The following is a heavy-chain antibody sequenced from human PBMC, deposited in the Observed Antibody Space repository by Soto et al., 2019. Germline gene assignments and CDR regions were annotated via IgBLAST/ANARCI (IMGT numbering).Heavy chain of an antibody. V-gene: IGHV4-4*02. D-gene: IGHD3-16*01. CDR3: ARGSYASNFDY. CDR2: IYHRGGT. J-gene: IGHJ4*02. Sequence: QVQLQESGPGLVKPSGTLSLTCGVSGGSIISSNWWSWVRQSPGKGLEWIGEIYHRGGTNYNPSLASRVTISLAKSRNQFSLRLSSVTAADTAVYYCARGSYASNFDYWGQGTLVTVSS. CDR1: GGSIISSNW.